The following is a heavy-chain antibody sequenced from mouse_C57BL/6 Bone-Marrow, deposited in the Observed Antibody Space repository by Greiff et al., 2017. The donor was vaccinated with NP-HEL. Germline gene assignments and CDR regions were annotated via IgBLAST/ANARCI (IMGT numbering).Heavy chain of an antibody. V-gene: IGHV1-61*01. CDR2: IYPSDSET. Sequence: QVQLLQPGAELVRPGSSVKLSCKASGYTFTSYWMDWVKQRPGQGLEWIGNIYPSDSETHYNQKFKDKATLTVDKSSSTAYMQLSSLTSEDSAVYYCARWGLRARDYWGQGTSVTVSA. D-gene: IGHD2-13*01. CDR1: GYTFTSYW. CDR3: ARWGLRARDY. J-gene: IGHJ4*01.